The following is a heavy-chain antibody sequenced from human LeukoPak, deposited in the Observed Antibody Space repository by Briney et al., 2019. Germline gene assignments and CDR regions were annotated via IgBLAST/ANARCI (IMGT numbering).Heavy chain of an antibody. CDR3: TKDIASVNYYGSGGYYNGFDY. CDR1: GFTFDDYA. D-gene: IGHD3-10*01. V-gene: IGHV3-9*01. CDR2: ISWSSGSI. Sequence: PGRSLRLSCAASGFTFDDYAMHWVRQAPGKGLEWVSGISWSSGSIGYADSVKGRFTISRDNAKNSLYLQMNGLRVEDTAFYYCTKDIASVNYYGSGGYYNGFDYWGQGTLVTVSS. J-gene: IGHJ4*02.